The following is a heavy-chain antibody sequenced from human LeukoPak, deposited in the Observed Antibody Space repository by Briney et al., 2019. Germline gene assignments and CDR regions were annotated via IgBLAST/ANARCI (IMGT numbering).Heavy chain of an antibody. CDR1: GGSISSGYY. Sequence: SETLSLTCTVSGGSISSGYYWGWIRQPPEKGLEWIGSIYHSGSTFYNPTLKSRVTISVDTSKNQFSLKLNSVTAADTAVYYCARVPHGETIFGVVLYWFDPWGQGTLVTVFS. D-gene: IGHD3-3*01. V-gene: IGHV4-38-2*02. J-gene: IGHJ5*02. CDR2: IYHSGST. CDR3: ARVPHGETIFGVVLYWFDP.